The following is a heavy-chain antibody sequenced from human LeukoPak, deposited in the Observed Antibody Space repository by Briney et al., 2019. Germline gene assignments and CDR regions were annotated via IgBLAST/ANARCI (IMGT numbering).Heavy chain of an antibody. CDR1: GFIFNKYA. CDR3: ARAPYDSSGYYYDQ. Sequence: EGSLRLSCAASGFIFNKYAMNWVRQAPGKGLEWVSLVTDSGSRTYCADSVKGRFTISRDNSKNTLYLQMDSLRAEDTAVYYCARAPYDSSGYYYDQWGQGTLVTVSS. CDR2: VTDSGSRT. J-gene: IGHJ5*02. D-gene: IGHD3-22*01. V-gene: IGHV3-23*01.